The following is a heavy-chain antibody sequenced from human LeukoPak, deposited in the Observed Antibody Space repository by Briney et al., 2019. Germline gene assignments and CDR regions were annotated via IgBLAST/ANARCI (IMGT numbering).Heavy chain of an antibody. CDR2: IYYSGST. CDR3: ARHEYEAHFDY. CDR1: GGSISSSSYY. V-gene: IGHV4-39*01. D-gene: IGHD2-2*01. J-gene: IGHJ4*02. Sequence: SETLSLTCTVSGGSISSSSYYRGWIRQPPGKGLEWIGSIYYSGSTYYNPSLKSRVTISVDTSKNQFSLKLSSVTAADTAVYYCARHEYEAHFDYWGQGTLVTVSS.